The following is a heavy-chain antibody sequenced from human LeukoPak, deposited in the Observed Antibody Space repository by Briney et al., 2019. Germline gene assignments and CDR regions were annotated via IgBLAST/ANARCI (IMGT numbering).Heavy chain of an antibody. Sequence: SETLSLTCTFSGDSISSYYWNWIRQPPGKGLEWIGYIYYSGSTNYNPSLKSRVTISVDTSKNQFSLKLNSVTAADTAVYYCASRSSSWSFDYWGQGTLVTVSS. V-gene: IGHV4-59*01. CDR3: ASRSSSWSFDY. CDR1: GDSISSYY. J-gene: IGHJ4*02. D-gene: IGHD6-13*01. CDR2: IYYSGST.